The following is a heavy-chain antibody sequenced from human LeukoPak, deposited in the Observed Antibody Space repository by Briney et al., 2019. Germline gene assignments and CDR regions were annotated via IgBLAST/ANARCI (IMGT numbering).Heavy chain of an antibody. Sequence: ASVKVTCKGSGYTFTDYYMHWVRQAPGQGFAWMGWINPNDGDTNYAQKFQGRVTMTRDTSISTAHMEVSRLQSDDTAVYYCARANFLYCSSSTCLFDYWGQGTLVTVSS. CDR3: ARANFLYCSSSTCLFDY. J-gene: IGHJ4*02. CDR2: INPNDGDT. V-gene: IGHV1-2*02. CDR1: GYTFTDYY. D-gene: IGHD2-2*01.